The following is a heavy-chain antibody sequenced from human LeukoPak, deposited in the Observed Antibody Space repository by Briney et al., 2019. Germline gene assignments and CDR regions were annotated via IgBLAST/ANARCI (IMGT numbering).Heavy chain of an antibody. J-gene: IGHJ5*02. CDR2: ISGRGGST. Sequence: GGSLRLSCAASGFTFSSYAMSWVRQAPGKGLEWVSAISGRGGSTYYADSVKGRFTISRDNSKNTLYLQMNSLRAEDTAVYYCAKSDLSDIVVGWFDPWGQGTLVTVSS. CDR1: GFTFSSYA. V-gene: IGHV3-23*01. D-gene: IGHD2-2*01. CDR3: AKSDLSDIVVGWFDP.